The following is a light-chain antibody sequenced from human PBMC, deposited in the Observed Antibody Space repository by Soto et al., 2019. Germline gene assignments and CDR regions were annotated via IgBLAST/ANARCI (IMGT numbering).Light chain of an antibody. CDR3: AAWDDSLNGVV. CDR2: EVT. CDR1: SSDVGGYNY. V-gene: IGLV2-14*01. Sequence: QAVVTQPASVSGSPGQSITISCTGTSSDVGGYNYVSWYQQHPGKAPKLIIYEVTHRPSGVSSRFYGSRSGNTASLTISGLQAEDEADYYCAAWDDSLNGVVFGGGTKLTVL. J-gene: IGLJ2*01.